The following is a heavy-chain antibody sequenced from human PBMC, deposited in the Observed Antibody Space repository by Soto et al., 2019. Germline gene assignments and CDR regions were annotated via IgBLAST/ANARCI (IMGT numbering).Heavy chain of an antibody. CDR3: ARGRGVSRNYYGMDV. CDR2: INAGSGYT. J-gene: IGHJ6*02. V-gene: IGHV1-3*01. CDR1: GYTLTNFS. Sequence: QVQLVQSGAEVKKPGASVKISCEASGYTLTNFSIHWVRQAPGQRLEWMGWINAGSGYTKYSRRFQDRLIITRDRASSTAYMELRILRSEDTAMFYYARGRGVSRNYYGMDVWGQGTTVTVSS. D-gene: IGHD2-2*01.